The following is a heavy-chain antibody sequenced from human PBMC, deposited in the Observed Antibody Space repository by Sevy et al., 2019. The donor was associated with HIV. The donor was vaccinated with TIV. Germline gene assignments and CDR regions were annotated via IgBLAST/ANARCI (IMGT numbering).Heavy chain of an antibody. CDR3: VREGLGGFSYSLDC. CDR1: GFSFSTYW. J-gene: IGHJ4*02. Sequence: GGSLRLSCAASGFSFSTYWMTWVRQAPGKGLEWVATMNQDGTERDNVDSLKGRFTISRDNTKTSLFLQMNSLSAEDTGVYYCVREGLGGFSYSLDCWGQGTLVTVSS. V-gene: IGHV3-7*01. D-gene: IGHD3-16*01. CDR2: MNQDGTER.